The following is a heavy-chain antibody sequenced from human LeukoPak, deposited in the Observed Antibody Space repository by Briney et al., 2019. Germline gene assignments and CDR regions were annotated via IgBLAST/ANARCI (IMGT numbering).Heavy chain of an antibody. J-gene: IGHJ4*02. CDR1: GFTFSSYS. CDR2: ISSSSSYI. CDR3: AKYRDYYFEY. D-gene: IGHD2/OR15-2a*01. V-gene: IGHV3-21*04. Sequence: GGSLRLSCAASGFTFSSYSMNWVRQAPGKGLEWVSSISSSSSYIYYADSVKGRFTISRDNSKNTVYLQMNSLRAEDTAVYYCAKYRDYYFEYWGQGTLVTVSS.